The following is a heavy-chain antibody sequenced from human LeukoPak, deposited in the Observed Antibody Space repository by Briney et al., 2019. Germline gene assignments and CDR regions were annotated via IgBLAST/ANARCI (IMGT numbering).Heavy chain of an antibody. CDR2: IYAGGTT. Sequence: PGGSLRLSCAGSGFTVSSNYMSWVRQAPGKGLEWVSVIYAGGTTYYADSVKGRFTISRDISKNTLYLQMNNLRAEDTAVYYCAREYQNWGQGTLVTVSS. J-gene: IGHJ4*02. V-gene: IGHV3-66*01. D-gene: IGHD2-2*01. CDR1: GFTVSSNY. CDR3: AREYQN.